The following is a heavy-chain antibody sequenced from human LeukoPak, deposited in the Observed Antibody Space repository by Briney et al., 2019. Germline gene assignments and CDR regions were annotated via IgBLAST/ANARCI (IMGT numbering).Heavy chain of an antibody. D-gene: IGHD3-22*01. CDR3: ARGAPSGYYDSSGYSKFDY. Sequence: PSQTLSLTCAVSGGSLSSGGYSWSWIRQPPGKGLEWIGYIYHSGSTYYNPSLKSRVTISVDTSKNQFSLKLSSVTAADTAVYYCARGAPSGYYDSSGYSKFDYWGQGTLVTVSS. CDR1: GGSLSSGGYS. J-gene: IGHJ4*02. V-gene: IGHV4-30-2*01. CDR2: IYHSGST.